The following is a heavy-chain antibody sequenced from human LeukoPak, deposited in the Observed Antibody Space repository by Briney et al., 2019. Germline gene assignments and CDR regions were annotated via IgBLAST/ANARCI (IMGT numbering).Heavy chain of an antibody. J-gene: IGHJ4*02. CDR3: VRTAGIFWSGAYYFDY. V-gene: IGHV1-8*01. CDR1: GDTFTSYD. D-gene: IGHD3-3*01. Sequence: ASVKVSCKASGDTFTSYDIKCVRQATGQGLEWMGWMNPNSRNTGYAQKFQGRVTMTRNTSISTAYMELSSLRSEDTAVYYCVRTAGIFWSGAYYFDYWGQGTLVTVSS. CDR2: MNPNSRNT.